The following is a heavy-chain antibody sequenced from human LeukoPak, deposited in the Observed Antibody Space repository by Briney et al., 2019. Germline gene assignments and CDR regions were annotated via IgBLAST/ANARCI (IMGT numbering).Heavy chain of an antibody. V-gene: IGHV3-11*04. CDR1: GFTVSSNY. CDR2: ISSSGSTI. D-gene: IGHD3-3*01. Sequence: GGSLRLSCAASGFTVSSNYMSWVRQAPGKGLEWVSYISSSGSTIYYADSVKGRFTISRDNAKNSLYLQMNSLRAEDTAVYYCARDITIFGASGPDAFDIWGQGTMVTVSS. CDR3: ARDITIFGASGPDAFDI. J-gene: IGHJ3*02.